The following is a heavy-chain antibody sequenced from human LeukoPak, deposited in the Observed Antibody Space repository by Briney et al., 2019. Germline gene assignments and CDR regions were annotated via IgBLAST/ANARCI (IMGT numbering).Heavy chain of an antibody. Sequence: PGGSLRLSCAASGFTFSDYYMSWIRQAPGKGLEWVSYISSSSSYTNYADSVKGRFTISRDNAKNSLYLQMNSLRAEDTAVYYCAREEGPAARMDVWGQGTTVTVSS. D-gene: IGHD2-2*01. V-gene: IGHV3-11*05. CDR2: ISSSSSYT. CDR3: AREEGPAARMDV. CDR1: GFTFSDYY. J-gene: IGHJ6*02.